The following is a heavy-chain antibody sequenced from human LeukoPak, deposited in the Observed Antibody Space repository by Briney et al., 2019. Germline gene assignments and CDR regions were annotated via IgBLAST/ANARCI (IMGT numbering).Heavy chain of an antibody. CDR1: GGSISHYY. CDR3: ARRYDNVGYYFDY. CDR2: IYYSGKT. D-gene: IGHD3-22*01. Sequence: PSEALSLTCTVSGGSISHYYWSRIRQPPGKGLEWIGYIYYSGKTNYNPSLKSRVTISVDTSKNQFSLNLSSVTAADTAVYYCARRYDNVGYYFDYWGQGTLVTVSS. V-gene: IGHV4-59*01. J-gene: IGHJ4*02.